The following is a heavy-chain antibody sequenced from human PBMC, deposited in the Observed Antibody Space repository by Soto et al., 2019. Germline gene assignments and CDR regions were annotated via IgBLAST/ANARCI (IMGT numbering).Heavy chain of an antibody. D-gene: IGHD2-21*02. CDR3: AKVNCGRDCSFEN. CDR2: ISGSGGVT. J-gene: IGHJ4*02. CDR1: GFIFGSYD. Sequence: GGSLRLSCEASGFIFGSYDMSWVRQAPGKGLEWVSDISGSGGVTHYADSVKGRFTISRDNSRNTVSLQINSLRAEDTAVYFCAKVNCGRDCSFENWGQGTMVTVSS. V-gene: IGHV3-23*01.